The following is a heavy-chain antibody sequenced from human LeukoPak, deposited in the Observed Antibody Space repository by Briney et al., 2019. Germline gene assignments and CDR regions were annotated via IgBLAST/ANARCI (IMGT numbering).Heavy chain of an antibody. V-gene: IGHV3-30*04. D-gene: IGHD6-13*01. CDR3: ARGIAAAGTPVGYYYGMDV. CDR1: GFTFSSYA. Sequence: PGGSLRLSCAASGFTFSSYAMHWVRQAPGKGLEWVAVISYDGSNKYYADSVKGRFTISRDNSKNTLYLQMNSLRAEDTAVYYCARGIAAAGTPVGYYYGMDVWGQGTTATVSS. J-gene: IGHJ6*02. CDR2: ISYDGSNK.